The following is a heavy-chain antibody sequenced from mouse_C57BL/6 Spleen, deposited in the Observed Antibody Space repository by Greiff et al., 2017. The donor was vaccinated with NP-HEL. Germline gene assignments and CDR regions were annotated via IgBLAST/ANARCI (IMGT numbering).Heavy chain of an antibody. CDR3: ARGTTGTD. CDR1: GYAFRSSW. Sequence: VQLQQSGPELVKPGASVKISCKASGYAFRSSWMNWVKQRPGKGLEWIGRIYPGDGDTNYNGKFKGKATLTADKSSSTAYMQLSSLTSEDSAVYFCARGTTGTDWGQGTTLTVSS. CDR2: IYPGDGDT. J-gene: IGHJ2*01. D-gene: IGHD1-1*01. V-gene: IGHV1-82*01.